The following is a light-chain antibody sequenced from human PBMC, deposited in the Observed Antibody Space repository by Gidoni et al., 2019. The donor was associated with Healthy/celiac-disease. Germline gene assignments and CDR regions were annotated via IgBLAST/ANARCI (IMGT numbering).Light chain of an antibody. J-gene: IGKJ2*01. CDR3: QQYNNWPSYT. CDR1: QSVSSN. Sequence: EIVMTHSPATLSVSPGERATLSCRASQSVSSNLAWYQQKPGQAPRILINGASTRATGIPARFSGSGSGTEFTITISSLQSEDFAVYYCQQYNNWPSYTFGQGTKLEIK. CDR2: GAS. V-gene: IGKV3-15*01.